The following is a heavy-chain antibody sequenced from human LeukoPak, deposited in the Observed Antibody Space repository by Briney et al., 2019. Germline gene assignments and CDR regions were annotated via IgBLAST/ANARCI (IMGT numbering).Heavy chain of an antibody. CDR2: IDPSGSYT. J-gene: IGHJ4*02. Sequence: KPGESLKISCKGSGYSFGSYWINWVRQMPGKGLEWMGRIDPSGSYTNYNPSFQGHVTISADKSISTAYLQWSSLMASDTAMYYCARHTISDYWGQGTQVTVS. D-gene: IGHD3-10*01. V-gene: IGHV5-10-1*01. CDR3: ARHTISDY. CDR1: GYSFGSYW.